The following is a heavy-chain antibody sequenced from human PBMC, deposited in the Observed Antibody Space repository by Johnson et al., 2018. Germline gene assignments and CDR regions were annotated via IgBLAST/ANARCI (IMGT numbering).Heavy chain of an antibody. CDR2: IDSRSTII. J-gene: IGHJ3*01. D-gene: IGHD3-22*01. CDR3: ARGYDSSGYFPDAFDF. CDR1: GFTFSDYH. V-gene: IGHV3-11*04. Sequence: QVQLVESGGGLVKPGGSLRLSCAASGFTFSDYHMNWIRQAPGKGLEWVAYIDSRSTIINHADSVRGRFTISRDNAKNTLDLRMNSLGAEDTSVYYCARGYDSSGYFPDAFDFWGQGTMVSVSS.